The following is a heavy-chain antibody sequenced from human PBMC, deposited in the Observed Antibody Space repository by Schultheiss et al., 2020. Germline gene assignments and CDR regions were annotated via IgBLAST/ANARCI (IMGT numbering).Heavy chain of an antibody. CDR2: IYYSGST. CDR1: GGSISSGGHY. V-gene: IGHV4-61*08. Sequence: SETLSLTCTVSGGSISSGGHYWSWIRQHPGKGLEWIGYIYYSGSTNYNPSLKSRVTISVDTSKNQFSLKLSSVTAADTAIYYCGRTLWYRSGWYLDSWGQGTLVTVSS. CDR3: GRTLWYRSGWYLDS. D-gene: IGHD6-19*01. J-gene: IGHJ4*02.